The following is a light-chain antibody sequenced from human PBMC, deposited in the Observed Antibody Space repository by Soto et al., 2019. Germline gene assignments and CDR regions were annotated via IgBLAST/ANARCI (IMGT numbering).Light chain of an antibody. CDR1: QTVGSY. Sequence: EIVLTQSPATLSLSPGERATLSCRASQTVGSYLAWYQQQRGQAPRLLIYDASNRATGIPGRFTGSGSGTDFSLTISSLEPEDFVVYYCQQRSTWPLTFGGGTKVEIK. J-gene: IGKJ4*01. V-gene: IGKV3-11*01. CDR3: QQRSTWPLT. CDR2: DAS.